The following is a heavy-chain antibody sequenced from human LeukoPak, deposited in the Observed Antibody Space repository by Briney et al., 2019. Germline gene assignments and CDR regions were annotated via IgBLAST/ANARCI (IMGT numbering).Heavy chain of an antibody. J-gene: IGHJ4*02. CDR1: GFTFRSYG. CDR3: SRSNSGGWHLDY. V-gene: IGHV3-33*01. Sequence: PGGSLRLSCAASGFTFRSYGMHWVCQAPGKGLEWVADIWFDGKNEHFADSVKGRSTISRDNSKNTMYLQINNVRAEDTAVYYCSRSNSGGWHLDYWGQGTLVTVSS. CDR2: IWFDGKNE. D-gene: IGHD2-15*01.